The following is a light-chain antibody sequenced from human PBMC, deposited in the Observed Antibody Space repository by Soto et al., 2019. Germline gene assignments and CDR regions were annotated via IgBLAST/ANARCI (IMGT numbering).Light chain of an antibody. CDR3: CSYAGSIL. J-gene: IGLJ2*01. V-gene: IGLV2-23*01. Sequence: QSALTQPASVSGSPVQSITISCTGTSSDVGSYNLVSWYQQHPGKAPKLMIYEGSKRPSGVSNRFSGSKSGNTASLTISGLQAEDEADYYCCSYAGSILFGGGTKLTVL. CDR1: SSDVGSYNL. CDR2: EGS.